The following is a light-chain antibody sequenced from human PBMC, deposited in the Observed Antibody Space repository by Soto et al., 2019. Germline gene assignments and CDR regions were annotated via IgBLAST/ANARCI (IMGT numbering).Light chain of an antibody. CDR2: EAS. CDR3: QQYYSYPWT. V-gene: IGKV1-5*03. Sequence: DIQMTQSPSTLSASVGDRVTLTCRASETINTLLAWYQQKPGKAPKLLIYEASSLQSGVPSWFSGSGSGTEFTLTVSSLQSDDFATYYCQQYYSYPWTFGQGTKVEIK. J-gene: IGKJ1*01. CDR1: ETINTL.